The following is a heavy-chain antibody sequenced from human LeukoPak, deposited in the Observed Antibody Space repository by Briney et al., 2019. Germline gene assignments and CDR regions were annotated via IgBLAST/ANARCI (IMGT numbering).Heavy chain of an antibody. CDR3: ARDAGFFRKEV. J-gene: IGHJ6*04. D-gene: IGHD2/OR15-2a*01. V-gene: IGHV3-30*07. CDR2: ILYDRSNN. Sequence: WLTLILYDRSNNSYADSVQGRFTISRDNTRNTLYLQMNSLRDEDTAVYYCARDAGFFRKEVWGRGTTVIVSS.